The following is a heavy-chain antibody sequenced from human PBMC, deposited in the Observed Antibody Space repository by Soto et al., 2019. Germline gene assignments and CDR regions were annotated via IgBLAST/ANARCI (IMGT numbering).Heavy chain of an antibody. J-gene: IGHJ4*02. CDR3: AKASMLEEWLFDY. D-gene: IGHD3-3*01. V-gene: IGHV3-23*01. CDR2: ISGSGGST. CDR1: GFTFSSYT. Sequence: GGSLRLSCAASGFTFSSYTMSWVRQAPGKGLEWVSAISGSGGSTYYADSVKGRFTISRDNSKNTLYLQMNSLRAEDTAVYYCAKASMLEEWLFDYWGQGTLVTVSS.